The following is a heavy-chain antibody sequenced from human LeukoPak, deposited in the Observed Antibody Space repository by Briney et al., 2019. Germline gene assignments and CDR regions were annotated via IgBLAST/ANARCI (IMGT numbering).Heavy chain of an antibody. D-gene: IGHD4-11*01. Sequence: GGSLRLSCAASGFTFSTSGMHWVRQAPGKGLEWVAHIRSDGSNKFYADSVKGRFTISRDTSKNTLYLQMNSLRPEDTSVYYCAKEDYSNYIDYWGQGTLVTVSS. J-gene: IGHJ4*02. CDR3: AKEDYSNYIDY. CDR2: IRSDGSNK. CDR1: GFTFSTSG. V-gene: IGHV3-30*02.